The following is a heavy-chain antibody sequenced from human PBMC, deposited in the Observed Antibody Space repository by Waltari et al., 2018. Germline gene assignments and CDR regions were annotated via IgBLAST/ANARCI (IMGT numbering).Heavy chain of an antibody. D-gene: IGHD1-26*01. CDR3: ARHLGGSRGMDV. J-gene: IGHJ6*04. CDR1: GVSFSGDY. V-gene: IGHV4-34*01. CDR2: ISQYGST. Sequence: QVQLQQWGAGLLKPSETLSLTCDVYGVSFSGDYWIWVRQSPGKGLEWIGEISQYGSTKYNPSIKSRVTISLHTSKNQFSLNLTSVTAADTAVYYCARHLGGSRGMDVWGKGTTVTVSS.